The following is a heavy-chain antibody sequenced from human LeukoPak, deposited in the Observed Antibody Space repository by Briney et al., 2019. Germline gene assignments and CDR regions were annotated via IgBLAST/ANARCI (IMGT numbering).Heavy chain of an antibody. J-gene: IGHJ4*02. D-gene: IGHD1-26*01. Sequence: GGSLRLSCAASGFTFSSYSMNWVRQAPGKGLEWVSSISSSSSYIYYADSVKGRFTISRDNAKNSLYLQMNSLRAEDTAVYYSARDGGRYRGYPLDYWGQGTLVTVSS. CDR1: GFTFSSYS. V-gene: IGHV3-21*01. CDR2: ISSSSSYI. CDR3: ARDGGRYRGYPLDY.